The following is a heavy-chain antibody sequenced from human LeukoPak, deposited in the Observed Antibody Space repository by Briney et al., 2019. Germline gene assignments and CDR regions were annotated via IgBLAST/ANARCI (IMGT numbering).Heavy chain of an antibody. CDR3: ARGLGRHYYGSGSYGNWFDP. Sequence: SGTLSLTCAVYGGSFSGYYWSWIRQPPGKGLEWIGEINHSGSTNYNPSLKSRVTISVDTSKNQFSLKLSSVTAADTAVYYCARGLGRHYYGSGSYGNWFDPWGQGTLVTVSS. V-gene: IGHV4-34*01. CDR1: GGSFSGYY. D-gene: IGHD3-10*01. CDR2: INHSGST. J-gene: IGHJ5*02.